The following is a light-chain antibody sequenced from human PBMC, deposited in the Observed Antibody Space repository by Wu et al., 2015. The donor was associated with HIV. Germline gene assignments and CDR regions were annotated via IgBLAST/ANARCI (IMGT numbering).Light chain of an antibody. J-gene: IGKJ2*01. Sequence: EIVLTQPPGTLSLSPGDRATLSCRASQSTSSRYLAWYQQKPGQAPRLLIYGASSRATGIPDRFSGSGSGTDFTLTISRLEPEDFAVYYCQQYSSSALYTFGQGTKVEIK. CDR2: GAS. CDR3: QQYSSSALYT. CDR1: QSTSSRY. V-gene: IGKV3-20*01.